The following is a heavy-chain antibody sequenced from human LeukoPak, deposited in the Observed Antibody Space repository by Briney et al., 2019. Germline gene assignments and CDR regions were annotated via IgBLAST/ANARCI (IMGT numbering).Heavy chain of an antibody. CDR2: IYPGDSDT. V-gene: IGHV5-51*01. D-gene: IGHD2-2*01. J-gene: IGHJ6*02. CDR1: GYSFTSYW. CDR3: ARLSPAAMSLHYYGMDV. Sequence: GESLKISCKCSGYSFTSYWIGWGRQMPRKGLEWMGIIYPGDSDTRYSPSFQGQVTISADKSISTAYLQWSSLKASDTAMYYCARLSPAAMSLHYYGMDVLGQGTTVTVSS.